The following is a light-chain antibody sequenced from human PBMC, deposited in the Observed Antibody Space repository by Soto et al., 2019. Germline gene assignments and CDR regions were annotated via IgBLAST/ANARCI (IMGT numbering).Light chain of an antibody. CDR2: AAS. CDR1: QGIASY. V-gene: IGKV1-9*01. CDR3: QQLNSSPCT. Sequence: DIQLTQSPSFLSASVGDRVTITCRASQGIASYLAWYQQKPGKAPKLLIYAASTLQSGVPSRFSGSRSGTEFTLTISSLQPEDFATYYCQQLNSSPCTFGPGTKVDLK. J-gene: IGKJ3*01.